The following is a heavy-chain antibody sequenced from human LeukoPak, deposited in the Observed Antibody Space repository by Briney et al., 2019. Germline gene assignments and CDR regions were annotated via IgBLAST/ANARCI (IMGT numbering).Heavy chain of an antibody. CDR2: ISGSGGST. Sequence: ASVKVSCKASGYTFTSYGISWVRQAPGKGLEWVSAISGSGGSTYYADPVKGRFTISRDNSKNTLYLQMNSLRAEDTAVYYCAKDPHGEIYFDYWGQGTLVTVSS. J-gene: IGHJ4*02. CDR3: AKDPHGEIYFDY. V-gene: IGHV3-23*01. CDR1: GYTFTSYG. D-gene: IGHD3-10*01.